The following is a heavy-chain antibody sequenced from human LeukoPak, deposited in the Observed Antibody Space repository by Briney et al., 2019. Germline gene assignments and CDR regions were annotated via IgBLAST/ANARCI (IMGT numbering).Heavy chain of an antibody. CDR3: AKDTQYYYGSGSLYDAFDI. CDR1: GFTFDGYA. CDR2: ISWNSGSI. J-gene: IGHJ3*02. D-gene: IGHD3-10*01. V-gene: IGHV3-9*01. Sequence: GGSLRLSCAASGFTFDGYAMHRVRQAPGKGLEWVSGISWNSGSIGYADSVKGRFTISRDNAKNSLYLQMNSLRAEDTALYYCAKDTQYYYGSGSLYDAFDIWGQGTMVTVSS.